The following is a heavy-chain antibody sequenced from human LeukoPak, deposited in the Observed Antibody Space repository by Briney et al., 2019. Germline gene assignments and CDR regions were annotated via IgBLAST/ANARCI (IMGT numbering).Heavy chain of an antibody. CDR1: GGTFSSYA. J-gene: IGHJ3*02. Sequence: ATVTLSCTASGGTFSSYAISWVRQAPGQGLEWMGRVIPIFGIANYAQKFQGRVTITADKSTSTAYMELSSLRSEDTAVYYCARETGYCSGGRCYYDAFDIWGQGTMVTVSS. CDR2: VIPIFGIA. CDR3: ARETGYCSGGRCYYDAFDI. V-gene: IGHV1-69*04. D-gene: IGHD2-15*01.